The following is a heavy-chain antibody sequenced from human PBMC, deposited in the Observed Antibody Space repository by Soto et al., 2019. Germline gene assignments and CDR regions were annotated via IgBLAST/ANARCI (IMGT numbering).Heavy chain of an antibody. CDR2: IWYDGSNK. Sequence: QVQLVESGGGVVQPERSLRLSCAASGFTFSSYGMHWVRQAPGKGLEWVAVIWYDGSNKYYADSVKGRFTISRDNSKNXLXLXXNSLRAEDTAVYYCARELPRYDYVWGSYRYRGLDYWGQGTLVTVSS. D-gene: IGHD3-16*02. CDR1: GFTFSSYG. J-gene: IGHJ4*02. V-gene: IGHV3-33*01. CDR3: ARELPRYDYVWGSYRYRGLDY.